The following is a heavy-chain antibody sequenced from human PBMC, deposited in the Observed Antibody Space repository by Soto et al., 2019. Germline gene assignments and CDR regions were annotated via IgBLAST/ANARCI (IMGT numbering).Heavy chain of an antibody. Sequence: QTGGSLRLSCAASGFTFSSYAMSRVRQAPGKGLEWVSAISGSGGSTYYADSVKGRFTISRDNSKNTLYLQMDSLRAEDTAVYYCAKHRRGLEGYFDYWGQGTLVTVSS. CDR1: GFTFSSYA. CDR3: AKHRRGLEGYFDY. D-gene: IGHD1-1*01. V-gene: IGHV3-23*01. CDR2: ISGSGGST. J-gene: IGHJ4*02.